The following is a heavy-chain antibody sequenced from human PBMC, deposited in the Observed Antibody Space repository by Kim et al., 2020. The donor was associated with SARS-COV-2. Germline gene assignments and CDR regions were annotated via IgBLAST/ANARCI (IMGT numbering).Heavy chain of an antibody. Sequence: GGSLRLSCAASGFTFSSYAMHWVRQAPGKGLEWVAVISYDGSNKYYADSVKGRFTISRDNSKNTLYLQMNSLRAEDTAVYYCARDIEVATPTVPFEIWGQVAMGTVSS. CDR2: ISYDGSNK. J-gene: IGHJ3*02. V-gene: IGHV3-30-3*01. CDR1: GFTFSSYA. D-gene: IGHD2-21*01. CDR3: ARDIEVATPTVPFEI.